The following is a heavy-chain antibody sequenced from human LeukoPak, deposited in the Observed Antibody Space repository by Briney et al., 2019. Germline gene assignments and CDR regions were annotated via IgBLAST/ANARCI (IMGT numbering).Heavy chain of an antibody. J-gene: IGHJ6*02. D-gene: IGHD5-18*01. CDR3: ARGVSRSGSVYGVDV. CDR2: IYYTGIT. CDR1: GASISTYY. Sequence: SETLSLTCTVLGASISTYYWSWIRQPPGKGLEWIGYIYYTGITNYKPSLKSPITISLDTSRNPFSPKITSVTAPGTPAYFCARGVSRSGSVYGVDVWGQGTTVTVSS. V-gene: IGHV4-59*01.